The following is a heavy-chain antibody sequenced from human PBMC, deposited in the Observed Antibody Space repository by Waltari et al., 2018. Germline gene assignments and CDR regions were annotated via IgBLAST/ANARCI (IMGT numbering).Heavy chain of an antibody. V-gene: IGHV3-48*01. CDR2: ISSSSSTI. D-gene: IGHD3-22*01. J-gene: IGHJ4*02. Sequence: EVQLVESGGGLVQPGGSLRLSCAASGFTFSSYSMNWVRQAPGKGLEWVSYISSSSSTIYDAESVKGRFTISRDNAKNSLYLQMNSLRAEDTAVYYCASLTSSGYYDSYFDDWGQGTLVTVSS. CDR3: ASLTSSGYYDSYFDD. CDR1: GFTFSSYS.